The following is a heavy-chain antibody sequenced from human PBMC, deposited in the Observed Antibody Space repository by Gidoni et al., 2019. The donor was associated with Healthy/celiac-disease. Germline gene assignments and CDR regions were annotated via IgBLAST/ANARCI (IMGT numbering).Heavy chain of an antibody. CDR1: GSPFSSYS. D-gene: IGHD5-12*01. Sequence: EVQLVESGGGLVKPGGSLRLSCAASGSPFSSYSMNWVRQAPGKGLEWVSSISSSSSYIYYADSVKGRFTISRDNAKNSLYLQMNSLRAEDTAVYYCARGPYSGYLGGLDYWGQGTLVTVSS. CDR3: ARGPYSGYLGGLDY. J-gene: IGHJ4*02. CDR2: ISSSSSYI. V-gene: IGHV3-21*01.